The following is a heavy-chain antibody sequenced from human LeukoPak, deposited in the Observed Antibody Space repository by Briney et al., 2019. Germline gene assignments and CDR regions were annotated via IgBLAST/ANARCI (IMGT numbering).Heavy chain of an antibody. CDR3: ARHAVANNWNSLNWFDP. J-gene: IGHJ5*02. V-gene: IGHV4-39*01. Sequence: PSETLSLTCTVSGGSISSSSYYWGWIRQPPGKGLEWIGSIYYSGSTYYNPSLKSRVTISVDTSKNQFSLKLSSVTAADTAVYYCARHAVANNWNSLNWFDPWGQGTLVTVSS. CDR2: IYYSGST. CDR1: GGSISSSSYY. D-gene: IGHD1-7*01.